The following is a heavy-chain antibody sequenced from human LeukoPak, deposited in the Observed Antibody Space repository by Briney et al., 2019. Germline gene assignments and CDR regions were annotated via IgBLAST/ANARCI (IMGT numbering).Heavy chain of an antibody. D-gene: IGHD3-16*01. CDR1: GFTFSSYG. J-gene: IGHJ6*03. CDR3: AKASPPAFGGHYYYYYMDV. V-gene: IGHV3-30*02. Sequence: GGSLRLSCAASGFTFSSYGMHWVRQAPGKGLEWVAFIRYDGSNKYYADSVKGRFTISRDNSKNTLYLQMNSLRAEDTAVYYCAKASPPAFGGHYYYYYMDVWGKGTTVTVSS. CDR2: IRYDGSNK.